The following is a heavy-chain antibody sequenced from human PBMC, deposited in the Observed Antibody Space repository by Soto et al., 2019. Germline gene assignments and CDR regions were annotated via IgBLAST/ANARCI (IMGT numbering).Heavy chain of an antibody. CDR2: IYHSGST. CDR3: ARGQVVAAQH. D-gene: IGHD2-15*01. CDR1: GGSISSGGYS. V-gene: IGHV4-30-2*01. Sequence: QLQLLESGSGLVMPSQTLSLTCAVSGGSISSGGYSWSWIRQPPGKGLEWIGYIYHSGSTYYNPSLKSRVTISVDRSKNQFSLKLSSVTAADTAVYYCARGQVVAAQHWGQGTLVTVSS. J-gene: IGHJ4*02.